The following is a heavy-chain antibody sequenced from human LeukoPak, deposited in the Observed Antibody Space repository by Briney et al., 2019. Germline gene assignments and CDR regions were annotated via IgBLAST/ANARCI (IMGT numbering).Heavy chain of an antibody. J-gene: IGHJ4*02. Sequence: PGGSLRLSCGASGFTFSSYEMNWVRQDPGKGLEWVSYISSSGSTIYYADSVKGRFTISRDNAKNSLYLQMNSLRAEDTAVYYCARDGGLGHCSGGSCYDYWGQGTLVTVSS. CDR2: ISSSGSTI. CDR3: ARDGGLGHCSGGSCYDY. D-gene: IGHD2-15*01. V-gene: IGHV3-48*03. CDR1: GFTFSSYE.